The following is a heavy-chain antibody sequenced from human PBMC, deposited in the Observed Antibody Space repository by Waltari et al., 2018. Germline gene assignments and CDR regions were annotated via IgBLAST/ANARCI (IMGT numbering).Heavy chain of an antibody. Sequence: QVRLQQWGAGLLKPSETLSLTCAVYGAPFSDYFWTWIRQPPGKGLEWIGEINHSGLNNYNPSRKGRATISVDTSTNQFSLSLNSVTVADTAVYYCATGVRAAWELLGFWSQGTLVSISS. D-gene: IGHD1-26*01. J-gene: IGHJ1*01. CDR1: GAPFSDYF. CDR2: INHSGLN. CDR3: ATGVRAAWELLGF. V-gene: IGHV4-34*01.